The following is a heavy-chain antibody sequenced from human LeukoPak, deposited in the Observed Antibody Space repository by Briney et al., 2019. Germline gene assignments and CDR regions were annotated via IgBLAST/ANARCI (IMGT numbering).Heavy chain of an antibody. J-gene: IGHJ3*02. D-gene: IGHD1-7*01. CDR2: IIPIFGTA. CDR3: ASGSWNYSGRRWAFDI. V-gene: IGHV1-69*01. Sequence: GASVTVSCTASGGTFSSYAISWVRQAPGQGLEWMGGIIPIFGTANYAQKFQGRVTITADESTSTAYMELSSLRSEDTAVYYCASGSWNYSGRRWAFDIWGQGTMVTVSS. CDR1: GGTFSSYA.